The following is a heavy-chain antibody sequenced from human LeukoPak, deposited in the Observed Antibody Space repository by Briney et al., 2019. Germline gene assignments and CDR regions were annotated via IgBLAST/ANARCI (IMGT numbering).Heavy chain of an antibody. V-gene: IGHV4-59*12. CDR2: ICYSGIT. Sequence: SETLSLTCNVSGGSISSYYRNWIRQPPGKGLEWIGYICYSGITNYNPSLKSRVTISVDTSKNQFSLKVTSMTAADTAVYYCARNYNRFYYYMDVWGKGTTVTVSS. J-gene: IGHJ6*03. CDR3: ARNYNRFYYYMDV. CDR1: GGSISSYY. D-gene: IGHD5-24*01.